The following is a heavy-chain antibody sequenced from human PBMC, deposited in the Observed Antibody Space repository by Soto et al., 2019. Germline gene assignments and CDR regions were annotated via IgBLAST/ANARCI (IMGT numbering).Heavy chain of an antibody. J-gene: IGHJ6*03. CDR2: ISSSSSYI. CDR1: GFTFSSYS. Sequence: EVQLVESGGGLVKHGGSLRLSCAASGFTFSSYSMNWVRQAPGKGLEWVSSISSSSSYIYYADSVKGRFTISRDNAKNSLYLQMNSLRAEDTAVYYCASNIDSYYDFWSGNYMDVWGKGTTVTVS. CDR3: ASNIDSYYDFWSGNYMDV. V-gene: IGHV3-21*01. D-gene: IGHD3-3*01.